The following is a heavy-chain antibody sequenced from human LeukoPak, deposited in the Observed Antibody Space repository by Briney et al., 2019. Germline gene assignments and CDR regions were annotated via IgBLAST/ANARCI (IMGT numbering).Heavy chain of an antibody. Sequence: SETLSLTCTVSGGSISSSSYYWGWIRQPPGKGLEWIGSIYYSGSTYYNPSLKSRVTISVDTSKNQFSLRLSSVTAADTAVYYCARRGGGYSGYDQDWGQGTLVTVSS. CDR2: IYYSGST. D-gene: IGHD5-12*01. V-gene: IGHV4-39*01. CDR3: ARRGGGYSGYDQD. J-gene: IGHJ4*02. CDR1: GGSISSSSYY.